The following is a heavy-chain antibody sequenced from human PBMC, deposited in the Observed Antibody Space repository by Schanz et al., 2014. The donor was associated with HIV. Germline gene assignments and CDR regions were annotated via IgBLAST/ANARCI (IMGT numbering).Heavy chain of an antibody. J-gene: IGHJ6*02. CDR1: GFTFSSYA. V-gene: IGHV3-30*03. CDR3: ARGSPREVCRSGMDV. Sequence: AQLLESGGGLVQPGGSLRLSCAASGFTFSSYAMSWVRQAPGKGLEWVAVITYDGGNKYYADSVKGRFTISRDSSKNTLYLQMISLRAEDTAVYYCARGSPREVCRSGMDVWGQGTLVTVSS. CDR2: ITYDGGNK.